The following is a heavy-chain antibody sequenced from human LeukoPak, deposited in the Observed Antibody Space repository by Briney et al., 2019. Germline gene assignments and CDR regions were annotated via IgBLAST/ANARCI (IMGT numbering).Heavy chain of an antibody. J-gene: IGHJ5*02. Sequence: PGGSLRLSCAASGFTFSSDAMSGVRQAPGEGLEWGSAISASGGTTYYADSVKGRFTISRDNSENTLFLQMNSLRAEDMAVYYCAKEPREYCSSTSCPNWFDLWGQGTLVTVSS. CDR1: GFTFSSDA. V-gene: IGHV3-23*01. D-gene: IGHD2-2*01. CDR2: ISASGGTT. CDR3: AKEPREYCSSTSCPNWFDL.